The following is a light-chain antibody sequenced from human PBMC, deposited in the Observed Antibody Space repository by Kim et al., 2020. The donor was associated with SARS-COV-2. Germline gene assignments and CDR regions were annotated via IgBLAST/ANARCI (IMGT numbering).Light chain of an antibody. V-gene: IGLV1-40*01. J-gene: IGLJ1*01. CDR1: TSNSGAGYY. CDR2: GDS. CDR3: QSYDRSLSGSSYV. Sequence: VTISCTGSTSNSGAGYYVQWYQQLPGTAPKLLIYGDSNRPSGVPDRFSGSKSGTSASLAITGLQAEDEADYYCQSYDRSLSGSSYVFGTGTKVTVL.